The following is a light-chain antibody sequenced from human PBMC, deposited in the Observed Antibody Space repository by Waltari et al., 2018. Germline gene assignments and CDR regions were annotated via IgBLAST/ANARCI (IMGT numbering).Light chain of an antibody. J-gene: IGLJ3*02. CDR2: KVT. CDR3: SSYTRRSYWV. CDR1: SSDVGFYDF. V-gene: IGLV2-14*01. Sequence: QSALTQPASVSGSPGQSITISCTGTSSDVGFYDFFSWFQRHPGKAPKVMICKVTNRPSGVSTRFSGSKSANTASMTDSGLQAEDEADYYCSSYTRRSYWVFGGGTQLTVL.